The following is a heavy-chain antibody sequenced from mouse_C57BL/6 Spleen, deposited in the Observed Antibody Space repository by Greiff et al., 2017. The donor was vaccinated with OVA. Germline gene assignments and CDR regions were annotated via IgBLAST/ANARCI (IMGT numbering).Heavy chain of an antibody. J-gene: IGHJ4*01. CDR3: ARLGSSYAMDY. Sequence: EVQLVESGGGLVKPGGSLKLSCAASGFTFSSYTMSWVRQTPEKRLEWVATISGGGGNTYYPDSVKGRFTISRDNAKNTLYLQMSSLRSEDTALYYCARLGSSYAMDYWGQGTSVTVSS. D-gene: IGHD1-1*01. V-gene: IGHV5-9*01. CDR1: GFTFSSYT. CDR2: ISGGGGNT.